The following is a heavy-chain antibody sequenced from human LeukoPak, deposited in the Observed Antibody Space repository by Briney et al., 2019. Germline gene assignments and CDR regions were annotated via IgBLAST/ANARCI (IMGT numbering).Heavy chain of an antibody. Sequence: ETQSLTCTVSGGSISSRSYYWGRIRQSPGKGLEWIGTIYYSGTTYYNPSLKSRVTISVDTSKNHFSLKLSSVTAADTAMYYCARHKIWDGYGGLFDYWGQGTVVTVSS. CDR2: IYYSGTT. V-gene: IGHV4-39*01. CDR1: GGSISSRSYY. CDR3: ARHKIWDGYGGLFDY. D-gene: IGHD4-23*01. J-gene: IGHJ4*02.